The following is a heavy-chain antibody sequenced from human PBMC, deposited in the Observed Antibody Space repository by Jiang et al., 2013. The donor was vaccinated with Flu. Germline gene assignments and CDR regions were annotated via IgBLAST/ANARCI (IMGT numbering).Heavy chain of an antibody. Sequence: VQLLESGEAWYSRGSLRVSCAASGFTFSSYAMIWVRQAPGKGLEWVSGMTGSGDTIYYVDSVKGRFSISRDNSKNTLYLQMNSLRVEDTALYYCARGSYIDSFEPVSWGQGTLVTVSS. J-gene: IGHJ5*02. CDR3: ARGSYIDSFEPVS. D-gene: IGHD2-2*02. CDR2: MTGSGDTI. CDR1: GFTFSSYA. V-gene: IGHV3-23*01.